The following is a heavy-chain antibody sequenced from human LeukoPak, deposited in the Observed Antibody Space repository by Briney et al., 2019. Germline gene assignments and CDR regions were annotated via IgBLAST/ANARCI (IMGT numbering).Heavy chain of an antibody. CDR2: LYYRGST. Sequence: SETLSLTCTVSGGSITSNTYYWGWIRQPPGKGLEWIGSLYYRGSTYYNPSLKSRVTISVDTSKNHLSLSLSSVTAADTAVYYCARHPSSSWHHFDYWGQGTPVTVSS. V-gene: IGHV4-39*02. D-gene: IGHD6-13*01. CDR3: ARHPSSSWHHFDY. J-gene: IGHJ4*02. CDR1: GGSITSNTYY.